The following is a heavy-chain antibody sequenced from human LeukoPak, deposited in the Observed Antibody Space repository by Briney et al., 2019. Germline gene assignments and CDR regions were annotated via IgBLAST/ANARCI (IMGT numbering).Heavy chain of an antibody. CDR1: GFTFSDYW. CDR3: ARFKVTVTSIP. D-gene: IGHD4-11*01. V-gene: IGHV3-74*01. CDR2: IYPDGSSA. Sequence: PGGSLRLSCAASGFTFSDYWMHWVRQAPGKGLVWVSRIYPDGSSASYADSVKGRFAISRDNAKNTLYLQMNSLRAEDTAVYYCARFKVTVTSIPWGQGTLVTVSS. J-gene: IGHJ5*02.